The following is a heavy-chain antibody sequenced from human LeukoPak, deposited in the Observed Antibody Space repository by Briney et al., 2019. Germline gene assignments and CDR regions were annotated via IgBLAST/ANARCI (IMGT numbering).Heavy chain of an antibody. CDR2: IKQDGNEE. CDR3: ARTGGSSGWYSPALLKYYFDY. D-gene: IGHD6-19*01. CDR1: GFTFSSYW. J-gene: IGHJ4*02. V-gene: IGHV3-7*01. Sequence: GGSLRLSCAASGFTFSSYWMSWVRQAPGKGLEWVANIKQDGNEEYYVDSVKGRFSISRDNAKNSLYLQMNSLRAEDTAVYYCARTGGSSGWYSPALLKYYFDYWGQGTLVTVSS.